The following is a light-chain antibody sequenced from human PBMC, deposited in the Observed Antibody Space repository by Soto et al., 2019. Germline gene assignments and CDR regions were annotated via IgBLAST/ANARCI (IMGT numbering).Light chain of an antibody. CDR2: GAS. J-gene: IGKJ2*01. CDR1: QSVGSN. Sequence: EIVMTQSPATLSVSPGERASLSCSASQSVGSNLAWYQQTAGQAPRLLIYGASTRATGIPARFSCSGSGTEFTLTISSLQSEDFAVYSCQQYTNWPYTFGQGTKLEIK. CDR3: QQYTNWPYT. V-gene: IGKV3-15*01.